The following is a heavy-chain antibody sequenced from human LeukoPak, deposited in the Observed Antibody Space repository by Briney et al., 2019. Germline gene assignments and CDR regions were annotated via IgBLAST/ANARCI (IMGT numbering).Heavy chain of an antibody. CDR3: ARGAYYYDSSGLNYYYYGMDV. Sequence: ASVKVSCKASGYAFTSYGISWVRQAPGQGLEWMGWSSAYNGNTNYAQKLQGRVTMTTDTSTSTAYMELRSLRSDDTAVYYCARGAYYYDSSGLNYYYYGMDVWGQGTTVTVSS. J-gene: IGHJ6*02. CDR1: GYAFTSYG. D-gene: IGHD3-22*01. V-gene: IGHV1-18*01. CDR2: SSAYNGNT.